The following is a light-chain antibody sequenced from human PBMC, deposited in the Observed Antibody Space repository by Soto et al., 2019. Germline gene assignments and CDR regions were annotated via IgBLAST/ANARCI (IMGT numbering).Light chain of an antibody. CDR1: SSDVGGYNY. CDR2: DVS. Sequence: QSVLTQPASVSGSPGQSIAISCTGTSSDVGGYNYVSWYQQHPGKAPKLMIYDVSARPSGVSNRFSGSKSDNTASLTISGSQAEAEADYYCSSYTSSNTVNLGGCTKLTF. J-gene: IGLJ2*01. CDR3: SSYTSSNTVN. V-gene: IGLV2-14*01.